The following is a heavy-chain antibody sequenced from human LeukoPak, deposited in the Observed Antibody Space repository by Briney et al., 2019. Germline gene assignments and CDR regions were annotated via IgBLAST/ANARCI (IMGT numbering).Heavy chain of an antibody. CDR3: AKDRGYCSSTSCYYYYYGMDV. CDR1: GFTSSSYA. Sequence: PGASLRLSCAASGFTSSSYAMNWVRQAPGKGLEWVSAISGSGGSTYYADSVKGRFTISRDNSKNTPYLQMNSLRAEDTAVYYCAKDRGYCSSTSCYYYYYGMDVWGQGTTVTVSS. CDR2: ISGSGGST. J-gene: IGHJ6*02. V-gene: IGHV3-23*01. D-gene: IGHD2-2*01.